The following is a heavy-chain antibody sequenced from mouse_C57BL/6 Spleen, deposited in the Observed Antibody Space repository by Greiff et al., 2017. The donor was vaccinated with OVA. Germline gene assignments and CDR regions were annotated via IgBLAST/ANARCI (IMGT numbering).Heavy chain of an antibody. J-gene: IGHJ3*01. CDR1: GFTFSDYG. CDR2: ISSGSSTI. CDR3: ARRAAQAGAWFAY. Sequence: DVKLVESGGGLVKPGGSLKLSCAASGFTFSDYGMHWVRQAPEKGLEWVAYISSGSSTIYYADTVKGRFTISRDNAKNTLFLQMTSLRSEDTAMYYCARRAAQAGAWFAYWGQGTLVTVSA. V-gene: IGHV5-17*01. D-gene: IGHD3-2*02.